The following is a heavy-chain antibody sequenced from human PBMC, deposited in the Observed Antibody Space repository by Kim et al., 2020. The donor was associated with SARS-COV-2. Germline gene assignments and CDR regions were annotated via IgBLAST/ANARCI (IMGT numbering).Heavy chain of an antibody. D-gene: IGHD4-17*01. CDR3: SRTPVSDYHQLLGFDP. J-gene: IGHJ5*02. CDR2: IRYTGTT. CDR1: GGSTNGYW. V-gene: IGHV4-59*01. Sequence: SETLSLTCTVSGGSTNGYWWTWIRQPPGKGLEWIAYIRYTGTTNYNPSLKSRVTISIDTSNNQIFLNLRSVTTADTALYYCSRTPVSDYHQLLGFDPWG.